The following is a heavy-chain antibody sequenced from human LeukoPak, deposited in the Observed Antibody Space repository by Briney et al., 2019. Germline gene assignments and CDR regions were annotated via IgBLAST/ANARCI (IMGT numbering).Heavy chain of an antibody. Sequence: SETLSLTCTVSGGSISSYYWSWIRQPPGKGLEWIGYIYYSGSTNYNPSLKSRVTISVNTSKNQLSLKLSSVTAADTAVYYCARRLGGGPYWYFDLWGRGTLVTVSS. V-gene: IGHV4-59*08. CDR3: ARRLGGGPYWYFDL. D-gene: IGHD3-10*01. J-gene: IGHJ2*01. CDR1: GGSISSYY. CDR2: IYYSGST.